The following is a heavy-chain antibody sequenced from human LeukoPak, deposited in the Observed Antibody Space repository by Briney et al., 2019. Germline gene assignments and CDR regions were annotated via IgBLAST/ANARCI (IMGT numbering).Heavy chain of an antibody. Sequence: GGSLRLSCAASGFTFSSYAMHWVRQAPGKGLEWMGWISAYNGNTNYAQKLQGRVTMTTDTSTSTAYMELRSLRSDDTAVYYCARDLSIAAPLPDYWGQGTLVTVSS. V-gene: IGHV1-18*01. CDR1: GFTFSSYA. CDR3: ARDLSIAAPLPDY. D-gene: IGHD6-6*01. J-gene: IGHJ4*02. CDR2: ISAYNGNT.